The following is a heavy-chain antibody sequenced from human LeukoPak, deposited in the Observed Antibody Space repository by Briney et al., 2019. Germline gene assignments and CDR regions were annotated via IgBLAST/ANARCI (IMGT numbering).Heavy chain of an antibody. CDR3: TRGRIYAGNWYFDL. V-gene: IGHV4-59*01. D-gene: IGHD1-26*01. CDR1: GGSISTYY. Sequence: SETLSLTCTVSGGSISTYYWSWIRQPPGKGLEWIGYIYYSGSTNYNSSFKSRVTISIDTSNNQFSLSLSSVTAADTAVYYCTRGRIYAGNWYFDLWGRGTLVTVSS. CDR2: IYYSGST. J-gene: IGHJ2*01.